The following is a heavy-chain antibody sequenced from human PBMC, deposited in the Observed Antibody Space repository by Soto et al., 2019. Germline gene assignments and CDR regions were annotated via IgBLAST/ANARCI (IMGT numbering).Heavy chain of an antibody. J-gene: IGHJ6*02. V-gene: IGHV1-69*12. D-gene: IGHD3-3*02. CDR1: GGTFSSSA. CDR2: IIPIFPTP. Sequence: QVHLVQSGAEVKKPGSSVKVSCKASGGTFSSSAFSWVRQAPGQGLEWMGGIIPIFPTPDHAQRFQGRVTITADESAGTVYMELRGLRPEDTAVYFCARDKGRQQLGGNYYYITDIWGQGTTVTVSS. CDR3: ARDKGRQQLGGNYYYITDI.